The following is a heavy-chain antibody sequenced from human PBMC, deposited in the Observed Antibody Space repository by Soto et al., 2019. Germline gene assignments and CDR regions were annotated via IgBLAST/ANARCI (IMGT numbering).Heavy chain of an antibody. Sequence: QVQLVESGGGVVQPGRSLRLSCAASGFTFSSYAMHWVRQAPGKGLEWVAVISYDGSNKYYADSVKGRFTISRDNSKNTLYLQMNRLRAEDTAVYYCARGEADFSDYGDYGGGYWGQGTLVTVSS. CDR2: ISYDGSNK. D-gene: IGHD4-17*01. CDR3: ARGEADFSDYGDYGGGY. J-gene: IGHJ4*02. CDR1: GFTFSSYA. V-gene: IGHV3-30-3*01.